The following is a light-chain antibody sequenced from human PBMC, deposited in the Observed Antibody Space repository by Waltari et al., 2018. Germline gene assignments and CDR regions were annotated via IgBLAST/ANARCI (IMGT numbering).Light chain of an antibody. J-gene: IGLJ2*01. CDR3: AAWDDTLNGL. CDR1: SSNIGSTY. Sequence: QSVLTQPPSASGTPGQTVTISCSGSSSNIGSTYVYWYQQLPGTAARLLVYGNSQRPSGVPDRVSGSKSGTSASLAISGLRSEDEADYYCAAWDDTLNGLFGGGTKLTVL. CDR2: GNS. V-gene: IGLV1-47*01.